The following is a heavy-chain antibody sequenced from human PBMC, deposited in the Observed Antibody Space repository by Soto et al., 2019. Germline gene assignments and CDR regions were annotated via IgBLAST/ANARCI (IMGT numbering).Heavy chain of an antibody. Sequence: SETLSLTCTVSGGSISSYYWSWIRQPPGKGLEWIGYINYSGSTNYNPPLKSRVTISVDTSKNQFSLKLSSVTAADTAVCYCARRYGYSFDYWGQGTLVTVSS. V-gene: IGHV4-59*08. CDR3: ARRYGYSFDY. CDR1: GGSISSYY. J-gene: IGHJ4*02. CDR2: INYSGST. D-gene: IGHD1-1*01.